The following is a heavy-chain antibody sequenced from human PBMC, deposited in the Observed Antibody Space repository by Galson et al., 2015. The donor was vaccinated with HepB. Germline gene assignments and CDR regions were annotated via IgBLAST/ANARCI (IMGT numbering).Heavy chain of an antibody. J-gene: IGHJ4*02. D-gene: IGHD2-2*01. V-gene: IGHV3-30-3*01. CDR1: GFTFSSYA. CDR3: ARDAGGGIVVVLFDY. CDR2: ISYDGSNK. Sequence: SLRLSCAASGFTFSSYAMHWVRQAPGKGLEWVAVISYDGSNKYYADSVKGRFTISRDNSKNTLYLQMSSLRAEDTAVYYCARDAGGGIVVVLFDYWGQGTLVTVSS.